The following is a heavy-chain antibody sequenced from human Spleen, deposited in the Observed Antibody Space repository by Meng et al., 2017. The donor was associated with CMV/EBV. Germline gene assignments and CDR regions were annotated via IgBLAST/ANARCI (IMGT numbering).Heavy chain of an antibody. Sequence: GGSLRLSCAASGFSLSDYYMTWIRQAPGKGLGWLSYITSSGSIRYYADSVRGRFTNSRDDAENSLYLQMNSLRPEDTAVYYCATDMPGSGKGYWLDSWGQGTLVTV. V-gene: IGHV3-11*04. CDR1: GFSLSDYY. CDR3: ATDMPGSGKGYWLDS. CDR2: ITSSGSIR. D-gene: IGHD3-10*01. J-gene: IGHJ5*01.